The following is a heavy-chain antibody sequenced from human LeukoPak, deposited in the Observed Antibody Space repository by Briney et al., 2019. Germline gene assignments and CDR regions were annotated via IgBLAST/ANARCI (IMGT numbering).Heavy chain of an antibody. CDR1: GGTFSSYA. V-gene: IGHV1-69*04. D-gene: IGHD1-26*01. CDR2: IIPILGIA. Sequence: GASVKVSCKASGGTFSSYAISWVRQAPGQGLEWMGRIIPILGIANYAQKFQGRVTITADKSTSTAYMELSSLRSEDTAVYYCARDSGSYNQPTPPSNWGQGTLVTVSS. CDR3: ARDSGSYNQPTPPSN. J-gene: IGHJ4*02.